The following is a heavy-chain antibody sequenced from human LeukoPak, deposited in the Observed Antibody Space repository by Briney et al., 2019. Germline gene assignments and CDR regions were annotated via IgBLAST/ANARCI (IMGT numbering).Heavy chain of an antibody. D-gene: IGHD3-10*01. CDR2: ISAYNGNT. V-gene: IGHV1-18*01. CDR1: GYTFTSYG. J-gene: IGHJ4*02. CDR3: ARVVPIWFGESGDYFDY. Sequence: GSVKVSCKASGYTFTSYGISWVRQAPGQGLEWMGWISAYNGNTNYAQKLQGRVTMTTDTSTSTAYMELRSLRSDDTAVYYCARVVPIWFGESGDYFDYWGQGTLVTVSS.